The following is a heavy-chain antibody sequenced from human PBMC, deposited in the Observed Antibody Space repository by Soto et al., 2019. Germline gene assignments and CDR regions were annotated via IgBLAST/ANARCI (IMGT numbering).Heavy chain of an antibody. J-gene: IGHJ5*02. V-gene: IGHV3-23*01. CDR2: ISGSGGST. CDR3: AKDESVYYDSSGCYYDEWSFDP. Sequence: PGGSLRLSCAASGFTFSSYAMSWVRQAPGKGLEWVSAISGSGGSTYYADSVKGRFTISRDNSKNTLYLQMNSLRAEDTAVYYCAKDESVYYDSSGCYYDEWSFDPWGQGTLVTVSS. CDR1: GFTFSSYA. D-gene: IGHD3-22*01.